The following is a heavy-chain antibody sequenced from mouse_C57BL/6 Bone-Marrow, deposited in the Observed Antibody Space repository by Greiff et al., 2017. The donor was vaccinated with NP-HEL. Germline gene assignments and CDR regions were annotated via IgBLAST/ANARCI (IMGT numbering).Heavy chain of an antibody. Sequence: EVKLMESGGDLVKPGGSLKLSCAASGFTFSSYGMSWVRQTPDKRLEWVATISSGGSYTYYPDSVKGRFTISRDNAKNTLYLQMSSLKSEATAMYYFARSILRYSWYFDVWGTGTTVTVSS. CDR2: ISSGGSYT. D-gene: IGHD1-1*01. V-gene: IGHV5-6*01. CDR3: ARSILRYSWYFDV. CDR1: GFTFSSYG. J-gene: IGHJ1*03.